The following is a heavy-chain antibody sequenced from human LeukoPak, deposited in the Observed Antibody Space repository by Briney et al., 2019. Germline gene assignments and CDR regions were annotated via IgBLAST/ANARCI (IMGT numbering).Heavy chain of an antibody. CDR1: GGSFSGYY. V-gene: IGHV4-34*01. J-gene: IGHJ4*02. CDR2: INHSGST. D-gene: IGHD3-3*01. Sequence: SETLSLTCAVYGGSFSGYYWSWVRQPPGKGLEWVGEINHSGSTNYNPSLKSGVTISVDTSKNQFALKRSSVTAADTAVYYCAREKGATYYDFWSGYYTLYFDYWGQGTLVTVSS. CDR3: AREKGATYYDFWSGYYTLYFDY.